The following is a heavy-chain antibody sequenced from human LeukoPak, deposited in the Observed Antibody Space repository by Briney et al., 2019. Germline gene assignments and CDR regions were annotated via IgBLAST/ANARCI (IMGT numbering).Heavy chain of an antibody. Sequence: ASVTVSCTASGYTFTSYYMHWVRQAPGQGLEWMGGIIPIFGTANYAQKSQGRVTITADESTSTAYMELSSLRSEDTAVYYCAKEHGYCSSTSCPESAFDIWGQGTMVTVSS. CDR2: IIPIFGTA. CDR1: GYTFTSYY. V-gene: IGHV1-69*13. D-gene: IGHD2-2*03. J-gene: IGHJ3*02. CDR3: AKEHGYCSSTSCPESAFDI.